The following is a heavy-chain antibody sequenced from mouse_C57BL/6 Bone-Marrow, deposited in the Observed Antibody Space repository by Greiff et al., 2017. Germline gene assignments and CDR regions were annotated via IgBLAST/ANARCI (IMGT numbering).Heavy chain of an antibody. CDR2: INPDSSTI. V-gene: IGHV4-1*01. D-gene: IGHD2-1*01. CDR3: AAYGNYGYAMDY. J-gene: IGHJ4*01. CDR1: GVAFSRYW. Sequence: CAASGVAFSRYWMSWVRRAPGKGLEWIGEINPDSSTINYAPSLKDKFIISRDNAKNTLYLQMSKVRSEDTALYYCAAYGNYGYAMDYWGQGTSVTVSS.